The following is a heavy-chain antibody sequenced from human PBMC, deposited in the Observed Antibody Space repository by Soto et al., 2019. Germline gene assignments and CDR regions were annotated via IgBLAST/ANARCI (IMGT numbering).Heavy chain of an antibody. CDR3: ARWGRTGGLDV. D-gene: IGHD3-16*01. CDR1: GFTFRSYV. Sequence: QVQLVESGGGVVQPGTSLRVSCVGSGFTFRSYVIHWVRQAPGKGLEWVALTSYDGSDKYYGDSVRGRFTISRDNSRNTVDLQMDSLRLEDTALYSCARWGRTGGLDVWGQGTLVSVSS. V-gene: IGHV3-30*19. CDR2: TSYDGSDK. J-gene: IGHJ1*01.